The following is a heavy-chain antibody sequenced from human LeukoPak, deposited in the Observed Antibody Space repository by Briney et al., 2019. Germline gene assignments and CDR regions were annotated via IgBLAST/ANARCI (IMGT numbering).Heavy chain of an antibody. CDR3: TTLFDYGDLFDY. CDR2: IRSKANSYAT. CDR1: GFTFSGSA. Sequence: PGGSLKLSCAASGFTFSGSAMHWVRQASGKGLEWVGRIRSKANSYATAYAASVKGRFTISRDDSKNTAYLQMNSLKTEDTAVYYCTTLFDYGDLFDYWGQGTLVTVSS. V-gene: IGHV3-73*01. J-gene: IGHJ4*02. D-gene: IGHD4-17*01.